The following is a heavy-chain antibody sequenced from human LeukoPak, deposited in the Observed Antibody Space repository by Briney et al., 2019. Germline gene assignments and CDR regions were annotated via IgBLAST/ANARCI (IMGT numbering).Heavy chain of an antibody. Sequence: GGSLRLSCAAAGFTFSSNAMSWVRQPPGKGLEWVSGISGSGGSTYYADSVKGRFTISRDKSKNTLYLQMNSLRVEGTVVYYCAKLESPYNYYGMDVWGQGTTVTVSS. CDR3: AKLESPYNYYGMDV. CDR2: ISGSGGST. J-gene: IGHJ6*02. V-gene: IGHV3-23*01. D-gene: IGHD3-3*01. CDR1: GFTFSSNA.